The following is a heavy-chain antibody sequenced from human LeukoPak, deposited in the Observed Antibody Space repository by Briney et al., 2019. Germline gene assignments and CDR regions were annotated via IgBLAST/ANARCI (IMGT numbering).Heavy chain of an antibody. CDR2: FSPGDSDS. J-gene: IGHJ4*02. CDR3: ARLASAWNFDY. V-gene: IGHV5-51*01. D-gene: IGHD6-19*01. Sequence: HGESLKISCKGSGYSFTSYWIGWVRQMPGKDLEWMGIFSPGDSDSRYSPSFQGQVTISADKSISAVYLQWSSLKASDTAMYYCARLASAWNFDYWGQGTLVTVSS. CDR1: GYSFTSYW.